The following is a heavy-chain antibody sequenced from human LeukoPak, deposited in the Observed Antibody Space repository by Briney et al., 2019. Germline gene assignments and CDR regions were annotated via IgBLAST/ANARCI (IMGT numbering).Heavy chain of an antibody. CDR2: IDPADSYA. D-gene: IGHD2-21*02. CDR3: AVGFFGGDAF. J-gene: IGHJ4*02. CDR1: GYSFTRYW. Sequence: SGESLKISCKGSGYSFTRYWISWVGQMPGKGLEWMGAIDPADSYATYSPSFQGHVTTSADKSINTAYIHWNSLKTSDTAIFYCAVGFFGGDAFWGQGTLISVSS. V-gene: IGHV5-10-1*01.